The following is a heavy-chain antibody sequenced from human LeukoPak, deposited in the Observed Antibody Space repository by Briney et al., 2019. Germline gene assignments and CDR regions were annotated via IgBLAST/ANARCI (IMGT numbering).Heavy chain of an antibody. D-gene: IGHD3-10*01. CDR1: GSTFSTDA. J-gene: IGHJ4*02. V-gene: IGHV3-30*18. CDR2: ISYDGSNK. CDR3: AKDRDYYGSGSSFDY. Sequence: GGSLRLSCAASGSTFSTDAMHWVRQAPGKGLEWVAVISYDGSNKYYADSVKGRFTISRDNSKNTLYLQMNSLRAEDTAVYYCAKDRDYYGSGSSFDYWGQGTLVTVSS.